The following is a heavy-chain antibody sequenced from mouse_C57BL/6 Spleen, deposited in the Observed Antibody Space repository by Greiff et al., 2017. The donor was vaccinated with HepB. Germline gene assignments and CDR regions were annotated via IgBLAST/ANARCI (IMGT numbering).Heavy chain of an antibody. J-gene: IGHJ2*01. CDR3: ASRITTVVEDY. Sequence: VQLQQSGAELVRPGASVKLSCKASGYTFTSYGISWVKQRTGQGLEWIGEIYPRTCNTYYNEKFKGKATLTADKSSSTAYMELRSLTSEDAAVYCCASRITTVVEDYWGKGTTLTVSS. CDR1: GYTFTSYG. CDR2: IYPRTCNT. V-gene: IGHV1-81*01. D-gene: IGHD1-1*01.